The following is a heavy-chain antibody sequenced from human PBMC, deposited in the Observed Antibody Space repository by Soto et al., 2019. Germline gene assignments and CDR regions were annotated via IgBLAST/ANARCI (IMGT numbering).Heavy chain of an antibody. CDR3: ARAEDYDFWSGPPKYFDN. CDR1: GFTFRSYW. J-gene: IGHJ4*02. V-gene: IGHV3-7*03. CDR2: IKPDGSEK. D-gene: IGHD3-3*01. Sequence: GGSLRLSCATSGFTFRSYWLTWVRQAPGKGPEWVANIKPDGSEKQYVDSVKGRFTVSRDNAKKSLDLQMNSLRVEDTAVYYCARAEDYDFWSGPPKYFDNWCQGTQVTVSS.